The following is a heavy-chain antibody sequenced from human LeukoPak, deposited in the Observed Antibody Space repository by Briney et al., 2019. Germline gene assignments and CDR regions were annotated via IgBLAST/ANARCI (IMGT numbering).Heavy chain of an antibody. CDR1: GGSISSSSYY. Sequence: PSETLSLTCTVSGGSISSSSYYWGWIRQPPGKGLEWIGSIFYSGSTYYNPSLKSRVTISADTSKNQFSLKLSSVTAADTAVYYCARHSGAARPIFDYWGQGTLASVSS. CDR2: IFYSGST. J-gene: IGHJ4*02. CDR3: ARHSGAARPIFDY. V-gene: IGHV4-39*01. D-gene: IGHD6-6*01.